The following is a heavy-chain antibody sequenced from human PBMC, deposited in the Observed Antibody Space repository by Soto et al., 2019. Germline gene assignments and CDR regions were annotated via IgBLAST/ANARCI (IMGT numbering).Heavy chain of an antibody. Sequence: GESLKISCKGSGYSFTSYWISWVRQMPGKGLEWMGRIDPSDSYTNYSPSFQGHVTISADKSISTAYLQWSSLKASDTAMYYCARERADTAMVSSYHGMDVLGQGTTVTVSS. V-gene: IGHV5-10-1*01. J-gene: IGHJ6*02. CDR3: ARERADTAMVSSYHGMDV. CDR2: IDPSDSYT. D-gene: IGHD5-18*01. CDR1: GYSFTSYW.